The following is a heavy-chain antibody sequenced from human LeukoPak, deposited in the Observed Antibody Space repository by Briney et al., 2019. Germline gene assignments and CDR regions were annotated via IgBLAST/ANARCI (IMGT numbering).Heavy chain of an antibody. V-gene: IGHV4-34*01. CDR1: GGSFSGYY. Sequence: SETLSPTCAVYGGSFSGYYWSWIRQPPGKGLEWIGEINHSGSTYYNPSLKSRVTISVDTSKNQFSLKLSSVTAADTAVYYCARDYRDHYDRIPYYFDYWGQGTLVTVSS. J-gene: IGHJ4*02. CDR2: INHSGST. D-gene: IGHD3-22*01. CDR3: ARDYRDHYDRIPYYFDY.